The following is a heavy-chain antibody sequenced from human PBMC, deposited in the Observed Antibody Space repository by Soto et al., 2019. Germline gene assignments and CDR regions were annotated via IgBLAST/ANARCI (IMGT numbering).Heavy chain of an antibody. CDR3: ARGLRLEDYYYYMDV. CDR2: IVVGSGNT. CDR1: GFTFTSSA. D-gene: IGHD3-16*01. V-gene: IGHV1-58*02. J-gene: IGHJ6*03. Sequence: ASVKVSCKASGFTFTSSAMQWVRQARGQRLEWIGWIVVGSGNTNYAQKFQERVTITRDMSTSTAYMELSRLRSDDTAVYYCARGLRLEDYYYYMDVWGKGTTVTVSS.